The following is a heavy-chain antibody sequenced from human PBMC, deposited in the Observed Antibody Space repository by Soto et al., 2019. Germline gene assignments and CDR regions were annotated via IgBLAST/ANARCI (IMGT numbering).Heavy chain of an antibody. Sequence: QMQLVESGGGVVQPGRSLRLSCAASGFTFSSYGMHWVRQAPGKGLEWVAVIWYDGSNKYYADSVKGRFTISRDNSKNTLYLQMNSLRAEDTAVYYCARDHATAMVFDYWGQGTLVTVSS. J-gene: IGHJ4*02. CDR3: ARDHATAMVFDY. V-gene: IGHV3-33*01. CDR2: IWYDGSNK. CDR1: GFTFSSYG. D-gene: IGHD5-18*01.